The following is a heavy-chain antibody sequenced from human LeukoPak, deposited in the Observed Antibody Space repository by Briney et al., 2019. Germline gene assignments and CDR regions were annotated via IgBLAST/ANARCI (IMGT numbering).Heavy chain of an antibody. J-gene: IGHJ3*02. CDR2: INPSGGST. Sequence: WASVKVSCKASGYTFTSYYMHWVRQAPGQGLEWMGIINPSGGSTSYAQKFQGRVTMTRDMSTSTVYMELSSLRSEDTAVYYCARSSGRDDAFDIWGQGTMVTVSS. CDR1: GYTFTSYY. CDR3: ARSSGRDDAFDI. V-gene: IGHV1-46*01. D-gene: IGHD1-1*01.